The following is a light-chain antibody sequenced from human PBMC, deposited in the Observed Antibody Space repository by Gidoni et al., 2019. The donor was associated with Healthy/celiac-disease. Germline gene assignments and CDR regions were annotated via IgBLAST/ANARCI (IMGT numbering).Light chain of an antibody. J-gene: IGKJ1*01. CDR1: QSVSSSY. CDR3: QQYGSSPSWT. Sequence: EIVLTQSPGTLSLSPGERATLSCRASQSVSSSYLAWYQQKPGQAPRLLIYGASSRATGIPDRFSGSGSGTDFTLTISRLDPEAFAVYYCQQYGSSPSWTFGQGTKVEIK. CDR2: GAS. V-gene: IGKV3-20*01.